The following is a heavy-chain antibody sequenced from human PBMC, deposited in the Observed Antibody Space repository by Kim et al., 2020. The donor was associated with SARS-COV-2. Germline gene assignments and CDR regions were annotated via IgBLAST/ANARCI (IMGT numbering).Heavy chain of an antibody. CDR1: GFTFSSYS. Sequence: GGSLRLSCAASGFTFSSYSMNWVRQAPGKGLEWVSYISSSSSTIYYADSVKGRFTISRDNAKNSLYLQMNSLRAEDTTVYYCARGSSSYYYYYGMDVWGQGTTVTVSS. D-gene: IGHD6-13*01. CDR2: ISSSSSTI. J-gene: IGHJ6*02. V-gene: IGHV3-48*04. CDR3: ARGSSSYYYYYGMDV.